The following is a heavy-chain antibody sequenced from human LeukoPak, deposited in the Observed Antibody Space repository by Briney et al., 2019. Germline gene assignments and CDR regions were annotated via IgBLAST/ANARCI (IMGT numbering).Heavy chain of an antibody. Sequence: PGGSLRLSCAASVFTFSSYSINWVRHAPWKGREWVLSISSSSSYIYYADSVKGRFTISRDNAKNSLYLQMNSLRAEDTAVYYCAKATHNNFDYWGQGTLVTVSS. D-gene: IGHD2/OR15-2a*01. CDR1: VFTFSSYS. CDR3: AKATHNNFDY. V-gene: IGHV3-21*01. CDR2: ISSSSSYI. J-gene: IGHJ4*02.